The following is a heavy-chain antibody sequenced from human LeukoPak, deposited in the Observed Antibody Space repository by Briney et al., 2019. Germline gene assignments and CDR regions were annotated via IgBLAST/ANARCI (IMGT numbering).Heavy chain of an antibody. CDR1: GGTFSSYA. D-gene: IGHD2-15*01. V-gene: IGHV1-69*05. CDR3: ARAGGRFGYPFDY. CDR2: IIPIFGTA. J-gene: IGHJ4*02. Sequence: SVKVSCKASGGTFSSYAISWVRQAPGQGLEWMGGIIPIFGTANYAQKFQGRVTITTDESTSTAYMELSSLRSDDTAVYYCARAGGRFGYPFDYWGQGTLVTVSS.